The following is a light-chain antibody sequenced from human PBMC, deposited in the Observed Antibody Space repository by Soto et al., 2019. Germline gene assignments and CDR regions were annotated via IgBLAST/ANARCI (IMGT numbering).Light chain of an antibody. J-gene: IGKJ1*01. V-gene: IGKV1-12*01. CDR1: QGISSW. CDR3: QQHYNTPRT. CDR2: AAS. Sequence: DIQMTQSPSSLSASVGDRVTITCRASQGISSWLAWYQQRPGEAPKVLIFAASSLQSGVPSRFSGSGSATHFTLTISSLQPEDFATYYCQQHYNTPRTFGQGTKVDIK.